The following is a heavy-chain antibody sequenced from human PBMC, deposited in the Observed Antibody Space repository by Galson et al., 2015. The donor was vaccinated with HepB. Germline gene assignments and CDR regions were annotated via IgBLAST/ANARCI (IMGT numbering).Heavy chain of an antibody. CDR2: IYYSGRT. CDR3: ATNSRGYTNFDY. D-gene: IGHD5-24*01. V-gene: IGHV4-59*01. CDR1: GYSISGYY. Sequence: ETLSLTCTVSGYSISGYYWRWIRQPPGKGLEWIGYIYYSGRTNYNPSLQSRVTISLDTSKNQFSLKLSSVTAADTAVYYCATNSRGYTNFDYWGQGTLATVSS. J-gene: IGHJ4*02.